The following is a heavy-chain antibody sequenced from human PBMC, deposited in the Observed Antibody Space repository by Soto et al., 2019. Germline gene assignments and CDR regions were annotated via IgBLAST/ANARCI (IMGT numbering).Heavy chain of an antibody. J-gene: IGHJ4*02. V-gene: IGHV3-33*01. CDR3: ARWGIAAGDY. Sequence: QVQLVESGGGVVQPGRSLRLSCAASGFTFSSYGMHWVRQAPGKGLEWVAVIWYDGSNKYYADSVKGRFTISRDNSKNTPYLQMTSLRAEATGVYYCARWGIAAGDYWGQGTLVTVSS. CDR2: IWYDGSNK. D-gene: IGHD6-13*01. CDR1: GFTFSSYG.